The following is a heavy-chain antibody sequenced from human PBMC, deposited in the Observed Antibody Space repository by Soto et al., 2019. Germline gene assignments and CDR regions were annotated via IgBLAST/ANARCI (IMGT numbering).Heavy chain of an antibody. J-gene: IGHJ3*02. CDR2: IYYSGST. D-gene: IGHD2-21*01. CDR1: GGSISSYY. Sequence: SETLSLTCTVSGGSISSYYWSWIRQPPGKGLEWIGYIYYSGSTNYNPSLKSRVTISVDTSKNQFSLKLSSVTAADTAVYYCARDGRAVSKGVAAFDIWGQGTMVTVSS. V-gene: IGHV4-59*01. CDR3: ARDGRAVSKGVAAFDI.